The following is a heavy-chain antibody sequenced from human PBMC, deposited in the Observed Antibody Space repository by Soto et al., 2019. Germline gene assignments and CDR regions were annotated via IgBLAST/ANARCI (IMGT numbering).Heavy chain of an antibody. D-gene: IGHD1-26*01. V-gene: IGHV4-39*01. J-gene: IGHJ3*02. CDR3: ARQGSGSYNAFDI. CDR1: GGSISSSSYY. Sequence: QLQLQESGPGLVKPSETLSLTCTVSGGSISSSSYYWGWIRQPPGKGLEWIGTIYYSGSTYYNPSFRSRHTLSVDTSKNQLSLKLSSVTAAETAVYYCARQGSGSYNAFDISGLWTVVTVSS. CDR2: IYYSGST.